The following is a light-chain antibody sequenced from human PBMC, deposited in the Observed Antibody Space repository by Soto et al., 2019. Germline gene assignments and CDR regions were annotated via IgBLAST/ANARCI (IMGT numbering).Light chain of an antibody. Sequence: QSVRTAPRSECGSLGQSATISCSGSGYNIGSNTVTWYQQLPRTAPKLLIYTNNQRPSGVPDRFSGSKSGTSASLAISGLQSGDEADYYCATWDDSLNRYVCGTGTKVTVL. J-gene: IGLJ1*01. CDR1: GYNIGSNT. CDR2: TNN. V-gene: IGLV1-44*01. CDR3: ATWDDSLNRYV.